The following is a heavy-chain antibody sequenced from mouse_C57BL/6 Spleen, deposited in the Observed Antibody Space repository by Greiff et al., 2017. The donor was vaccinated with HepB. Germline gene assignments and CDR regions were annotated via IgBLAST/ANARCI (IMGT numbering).Heavy chain of an antibody. D-gene: IGHD3-3*01. J-gene: IGHJ3*01. CDR2: INPYNGDT. V-gene: IGHV1-20*01. CDR1: GYSFTGYF. Sequence: VQLKESGPELVKPGDSVKISCKASGYSFTGYFMNWVMQSHGKSLEWIGRINPYNGDTFYNQKFKGKATLTVDKSSSTAHMELRSLTSEDSAVYYCARGGDEGFAYWGQGTLVTVSA. CDR3: ARGGDEGFAY.